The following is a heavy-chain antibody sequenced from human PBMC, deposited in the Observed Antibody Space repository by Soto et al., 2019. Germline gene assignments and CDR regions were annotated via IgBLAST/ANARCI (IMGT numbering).Heavy chain of an antibody. Sequence: SVKVSCKASGGTFSSYAISGVLQSALQGLEWMGGIIPIFGTANYAQKFQGRVTITADKSTSTAYMELSSLRSEDTAVYYCACGDIVVVPAAISWFDPWGQGTLVTVSS. V-gene: IGHV1-69*06. CDR3: ACGDIVVVPAAISWFDP. CDR2: IIPIFGTA. J-gene: IGHJ5*02. D-gene: IGHD2-2*01. CDR1: GGTFSSYA.